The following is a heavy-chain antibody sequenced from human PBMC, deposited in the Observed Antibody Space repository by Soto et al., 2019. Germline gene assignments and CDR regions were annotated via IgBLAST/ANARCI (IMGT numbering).Heavy chain of an antibody. CDR1: GITFSNYS. J-gene: IGHJ4*02. CDR3: TTISRIWGIMRGFDQ. CDR2: ISSSSRVI. V-gene: IGHV3-21*01. D-gene: IGHD3-16*01. Sequence: EVQLVESGGGLVQPGESLRLSCEVSGITFSNYSMNWVRQAPGKGLEWVTPISSSSRVIYYADSVKGRFTISRDNARNSLFLQMNSLCVEDTAVYYCTTISRIWGIMRGFDQWGQGTLVTVSS.